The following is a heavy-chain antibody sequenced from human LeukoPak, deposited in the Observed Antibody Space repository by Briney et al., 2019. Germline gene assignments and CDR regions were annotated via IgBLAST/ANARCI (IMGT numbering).Heavy chain of an antibody. CDR1: GYSFTTHW. CDR3: ARVDYSETNFDS. CDR2: IYPGDSDT. D-gene: IGHD4-11*01. Sequence: GESLKISCKASGYSFTTHWIGWVRQMPGKGLEWMGIIYPGDSDTTYNPSFQGQVTISVDKSIRTAYLQWSSLEASDTAMYYCARVDYSETNFDSWGQGALVTVSS. V-gene: IGHV5-51*01. J-gene: IGHJ4*02.